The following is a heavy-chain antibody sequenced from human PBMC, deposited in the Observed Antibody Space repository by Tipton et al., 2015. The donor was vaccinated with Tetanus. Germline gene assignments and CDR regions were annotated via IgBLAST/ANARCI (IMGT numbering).Heavy chain of an antibody. Sequence: SLRLSCAASGFTFSDYYMSWIRQAPGKGLEWVSYISSSGSTIYYADSVKGRFTISRDNAKNSLYLQMNSLRAEDTAVYYCARDYGFKYSIAKGDLDAFDIWGQGIMVTVSS. D-gene: IGHD6-6*01. CDR3: ARDYGFKYSIAKGDLDAFDI. J-gene: IGHJ3*02. CDR2: ISSSGSTI. V-gene: IGHV3-11*01. CDR1: GFTFSDYY.